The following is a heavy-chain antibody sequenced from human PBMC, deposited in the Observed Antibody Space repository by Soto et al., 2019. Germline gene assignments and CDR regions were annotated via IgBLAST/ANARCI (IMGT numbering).Heavy chain of an antibody. Sequence: SQTLSLTCAISGDSVSSNSAACNWIMHSPSRGLEWLGRTYYRSKWYNDYAVSVKSRITINPDTSKNQFSLQLNSVTPDDTASYYCASELGELETHWGLGGMEVWGQGSAVTVSS. CDR2: TYYRSKWYN. V-gene: IGHV6-1*01. CDR1: GDSVSSNSAA. CDR3: ASELGELETHWGLGGMEV. D-gene: IGHD1-1*01. J-gene: IGHJ6*02.